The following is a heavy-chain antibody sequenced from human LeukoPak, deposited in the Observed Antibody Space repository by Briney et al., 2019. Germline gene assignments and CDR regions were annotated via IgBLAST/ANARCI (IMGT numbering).Heavy chain of an antibody. CDR2: IYYSGST. Sequence: PSETLSLTCTVSGGSISSYYWSWIRQPPGKGLEWIGYIYYSGSTNYNPSLKSRVTISVDTSKNQFSPKLSSVTAADTAVYYCAATYYYDSSGSHPNFNFDYWGQGTLVTVSS. V-gene: IGHV4-59*01. CDR1: GGSISSYY. J-gene: IGHJ4*02. CDR3: AATYYYDSSGSHPNFNFDY. D-gene: IGHD3-22*01.